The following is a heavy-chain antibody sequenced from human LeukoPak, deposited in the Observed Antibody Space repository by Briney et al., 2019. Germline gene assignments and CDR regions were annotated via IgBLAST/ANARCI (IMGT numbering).Heavy chain of an antibody. D-gene: IGHD6-19*01. V-gene: IGHV4-61*02. J-gene: IGHJ5*02. CDR1: GGSISSGSYY. Sequence: NSSETLSLTCTVSGGSISSGSYYWSWIRQPAGKGLEWIGRIYTSGSTNYNPSLKSRVTISVDTAKNQFSLKLSSVTAADAAVYYCARDQSSSGLNNWFDPWGQGTLDTVSS. CDR2: IYTSGST. CDR3: ARDQSSSGLNNWFDP.